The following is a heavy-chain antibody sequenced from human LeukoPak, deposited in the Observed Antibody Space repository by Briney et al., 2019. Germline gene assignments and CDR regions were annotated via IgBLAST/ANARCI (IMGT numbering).Heavy chain of an antibody. CDR1: GFTFSSSW. D-gene: IGHD6-6*01. CDR2: IKQDGSEK. CDR3: ARVYRSSSGYCFDV. J-gene: IGHJ4*02. V-gene: IGHV3-7*01. Sequence: GGSLRLSCAVSGFTFSSSWMSWVRQAPGKGLEWVANIKQDGSEKYYVDSVKGRFTVSRDNAKNSLYMQMNSLRAEDTADYYCARVYRSSSGYCFDVWGQGTMVTVSS.